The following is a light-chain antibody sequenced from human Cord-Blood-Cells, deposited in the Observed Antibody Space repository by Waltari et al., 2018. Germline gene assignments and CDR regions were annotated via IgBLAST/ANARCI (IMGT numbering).Light chain of an antibody. CDR3: SSYAGSNSYV. CDR1: SSDVGGYNY. J-gene: IGLJ1*01. CDR2: EVS. V-gene: IGLV2-8*01. Sequence: QSALTQPPSASGSPGQSVTISCTGTSSDVGGYNYVSWYQQHPGKAPKLMIYEVSKRPYGVPDRLSGSKSGNTASLTVSGLQAEDEADYYCSSYAGSNSYVFGTGTKVTVL.